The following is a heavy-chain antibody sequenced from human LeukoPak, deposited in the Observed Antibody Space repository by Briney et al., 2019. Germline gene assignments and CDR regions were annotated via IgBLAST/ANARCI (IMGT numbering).Heavy chain of an antibody. D-gene: IGHD6-13*01. CDR1: GYTFTSYY. CDR2: INPSGGST. CDR3: ASTSGYSSSWYYFDY. J-gene: IGHJ4*02. Sequence: ASVKVSCKASGYTFTSYYMHWVRHAPGQGLEWMGIINPSGGSTSYAQKFQGRVTMTRDTSTSTVYKEVSSTRSEDTAVYYCASTSGYSSSWYYFDYWGEGSLVTVSS. V-gene: IGHV1-46*01.